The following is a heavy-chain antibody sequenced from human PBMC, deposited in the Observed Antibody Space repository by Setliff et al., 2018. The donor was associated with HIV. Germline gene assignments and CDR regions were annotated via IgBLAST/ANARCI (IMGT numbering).Heavy chain of an antibody. Sequence: GESLKISCASSGFTFSSYAMTWVRQAPGKGLECVAVISGSGGDTYYADSLKGRFVISREKSKSTLYLQMNSLRAEDTAVYYCAKKTAAYTSGSWLHYWGQGTLVTVSS. CDR2: ISGSGGDT. D-gene: IGHD3-10*01. J-gene: IGHJ4*02. CDR1: GFTFSSYA. CDR3: AKKTAAYTSGSWLHY. V-gene: IGHV3-23*01.